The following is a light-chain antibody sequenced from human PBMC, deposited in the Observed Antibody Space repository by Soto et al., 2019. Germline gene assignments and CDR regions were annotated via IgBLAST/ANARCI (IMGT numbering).Light chain of an antibody. CDR2: GAS. Sequence: EIVMTQSPASLSVTPGGRVTLSCRASQSVNRQVLWYQHRPGQAPRLLIYGASTRATASPARFSASGSGTDFTLSISSLQSEDFAIYYCHQYYKWPLTFGGGTTVDIK. V-gene: IGKV3-15*01. CDR1: QSVNRQ. CDR3: HQYYKWPLT. J-gene: IGKJ4*01.